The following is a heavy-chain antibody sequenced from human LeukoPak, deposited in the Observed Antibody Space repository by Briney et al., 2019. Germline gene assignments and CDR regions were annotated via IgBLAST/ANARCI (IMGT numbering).Heavy chain of an antibody. J-gene: IGHJ4*02. CDR3: ARDQLRRRYYYGSGSPTIFDY. V-gene: IGHV1-2*02. Sequence: ASVKVSCKASGYTFTGYYMHWVRQAPGQGLEWMGWINPNSGGTNYAQKFQGGVTMTRDTSISTAYMELSRLRSDDTAVYYCARDQLRRRYYYGSGSPTIFDYWGQGTLVTVSS. CDR2: INPNSGGT. D-gene: IGHD3-10*01. CDR1: GYTFTGYY.